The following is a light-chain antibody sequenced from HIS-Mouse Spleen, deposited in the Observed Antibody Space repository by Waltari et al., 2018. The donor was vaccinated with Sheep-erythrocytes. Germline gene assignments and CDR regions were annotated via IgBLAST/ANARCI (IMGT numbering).Light chain of an antibody. V-gene: IGLV3-1*01. CDR1: KLGDKY. CDR3: QAWDSSTVV. J-gene: IGLJ2*01. Sequence: ELTQPPSVSVSPGQTASITCSGDKLGDKYACWYQQKPGQSPVLVIYQDSKRPSGIPRRFSGSNSGNTATLTISGTQAMDEADYYCQAWDSSTVVFGGGTKLTVL. CDR2: QDS.